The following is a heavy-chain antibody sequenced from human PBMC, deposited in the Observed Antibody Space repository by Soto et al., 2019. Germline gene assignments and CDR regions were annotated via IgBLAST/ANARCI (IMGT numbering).Heavy chain of an antibody. CDR1: GGSFSGYY. J-gene: IGHJ6*02. V-gene: IGHV4-34*01. CDR3: ARGDYGDYYYYYGMDV. Sequence: QVQLQQWGAGLLKPSETLSLTCAVYGGSFSGYYWSWIRQPPGKGLEWIGEINHSGSTNYNPSLKSRVTISVDTSKNQFSLKLSSVTAADTAVYYCARGDYGDYYYYYGMDVWGQGTTVTVSS. CDR2: INHSGST. D-gene: IGHD4-17*01.